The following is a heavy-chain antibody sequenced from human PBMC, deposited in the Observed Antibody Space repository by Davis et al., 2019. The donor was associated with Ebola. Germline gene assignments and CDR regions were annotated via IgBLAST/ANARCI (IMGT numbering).Heavy chain of an antibody. D-gene: IGHD1-26*01. Sequence: AASVKVSCMASLGTFSSYTISWVRQPPGQGLEWMGGIIPIFGTTNYAQKFQDRITITADESTGTAYMELSSLRSEDTAVYYCARERGQWELGGGVGHYFDYWGQGTLVTVSS. CDR3: ARERGQWELGGGVGHYFDY. CDR1: LGTFSSYT. V-gene: IGHV1-69*13. CDR2: IIPIFGTT. J-gene: IGHJ4*02.